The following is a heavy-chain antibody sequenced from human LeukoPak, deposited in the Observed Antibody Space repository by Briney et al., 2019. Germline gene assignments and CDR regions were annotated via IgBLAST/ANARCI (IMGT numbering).Heavy chain of an antibody. CDR1: GGSISSSGFY. V-gene: IGHV4-39*01. J-gene: IGHJ5*02. Sequence: SETLSLTCTVSGGSISSSGFYWGLVRQPPGKGLEWIGSIHHSGSTYYNPSLKSRVTISVDTSNNLFSLKLRSVTAADTAVYYCAIIVAAASTPWGQGTLVTVSS. CDR3: AIIVAAASTP. D-gene: IGHD2-2*01. CDR2: IHHSGST.